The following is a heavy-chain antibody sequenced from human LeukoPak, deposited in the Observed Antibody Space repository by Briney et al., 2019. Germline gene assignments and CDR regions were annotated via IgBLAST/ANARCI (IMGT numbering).Heavy chain of an antibody. J-gene: IGHJ5*02. D-gene: IGHD5-12*01. CDR2: INGDGRTT. V-gene: IGHV3-64D*06. CDR1: GFIFSTYA. CDR3: VGDQVDNVGWLT. Sequence: GGSLRLSCSASGFIFSTYAMYWVRQAPGKGLEFVSVINGDGRTTYYADSVKGRFTISRDNSKNTLYLQMNSLRAEDTAVYYCVGDQVDNVGWLTWGQGTRVTVSS.